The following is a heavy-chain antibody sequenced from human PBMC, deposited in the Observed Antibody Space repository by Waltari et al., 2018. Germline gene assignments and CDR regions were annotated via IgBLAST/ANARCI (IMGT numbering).Heavy chain of an antibody. D-gene: IGHD6-19*01. V-gene: IGHV2-26*01. CDR1: GFSLSNARMG. CDR3: ARIRYSSGWYLCDY. Sequence: QVTLKESGPVLVKPTETLTLTCTVSGFSLSNARMGVSWIRQPPGKALEWLAHIFSNDDQSYSTYLKSRLTITKEAYKRQVVLTMTNRDPVDTATYYCARIRYSSGWYLCDYWGQGTLVTVSS. J-gene: IGHJ4*02. CDR2: IFSNDDQ.